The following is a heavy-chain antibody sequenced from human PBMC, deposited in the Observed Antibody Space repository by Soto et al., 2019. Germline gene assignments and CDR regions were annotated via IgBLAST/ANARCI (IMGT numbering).Heavy chain of an antibody. V-gene: IGHV4-39*01. CDR3: AGFFGVVITYYYMDV. CDR2: IYYSGST. Sequence: PSETLSLTCTVSGGSISSSSYYWGWIRQPPGKGLEWIGGIYYSGSTYYNPSLKSRVTISVDTSKNQFSLKLSSVTAADTAVYYCAGFFGVVITYYYMDVWGKGTTVTVSS. D-gene: IGHD3-3*01. J-gene: IGHJ6*03. CDR1: GGSISSSSYY.